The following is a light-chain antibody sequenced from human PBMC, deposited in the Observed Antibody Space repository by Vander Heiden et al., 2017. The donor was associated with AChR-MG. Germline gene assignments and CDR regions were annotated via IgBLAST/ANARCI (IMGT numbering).Light chain of an antibody. CDR2: RTD. V-gene: IGLV1-47*01. J-gene: IGLJ2*01. CDR3: AAWDDHLRGVV. Sequence: QSVLTQPPSASGTPGQRVTISRSGGGSNVGVNSVSWYQQLPGAAPRLLIHRTDQRPSGVPDRFSGSKSGSSASLAISGLRPDDEADFYCAAWDDHLRGVVFGGGTKLTVL. CDR1: GSNVGVNS.